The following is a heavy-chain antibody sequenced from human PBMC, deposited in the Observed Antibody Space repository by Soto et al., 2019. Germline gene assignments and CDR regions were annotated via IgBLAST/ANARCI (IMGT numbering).Heavy chain of an antibody. CDR2: IYYSGST. J-gene: IGHJ5*02. D-gene: IGHD3-22*01. CDR1: GGSISSYY. V-gene: IGHV4-59*01. Sequence: SETLSLTCTVSGGSISSYYWSWIRQPPGKGLEWIGYIYYSGSTNYNPSLKSRVTISVDTSKNQFSLKLSSVTAADAAVYYCARGFLNYYDSSGYPWSQGTLVTVSS. CDR3: ARGFLNYYDSSGYP.